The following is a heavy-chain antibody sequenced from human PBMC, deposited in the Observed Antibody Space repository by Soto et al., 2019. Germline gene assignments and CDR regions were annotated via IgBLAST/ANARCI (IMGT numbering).Heavy chain of an antibody. V-gene: IGHV3-21*01. CDR2: ISSSSGYI. J-gene: IGHJ1*01. CDR1: GFTFSSYN. Sequence: KTVGSLRLSCAASGFTFSSYNMNWVRQAPGKGLEWVSSISSSSGYIYYADSVKGRFTISRDNAKNSPYLQMNSLRAEDTAVYYCTTGYKSGPPPEYFQHWGQGTLVTVSS. D-gene: IGHD6-19*01. CDR3: TTGYKSGPPPEYFQH.